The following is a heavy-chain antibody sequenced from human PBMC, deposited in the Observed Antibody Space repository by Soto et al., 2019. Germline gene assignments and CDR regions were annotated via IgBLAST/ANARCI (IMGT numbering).Heavy chain of an antibody. Sequence: PSETLSLTCTVSSASISSSSYTWGWIRQPPGKGLEWIGSIYYSGSTYYNPSLKSRVTMSIDTSKNQFSLKVSSVTAADTAVYYCARLGGNCDATGCYGYYVMDVWGQGTTVTVSS. V-gene: IGHV4-39*01. D-gene: IGHD2-2*01. CDR1: SASISSSSYT. CDR3: ARLGGNCDATGCYGYYVMDV. CDR2: IYYSGST. J-gene: IGHJ6*02.